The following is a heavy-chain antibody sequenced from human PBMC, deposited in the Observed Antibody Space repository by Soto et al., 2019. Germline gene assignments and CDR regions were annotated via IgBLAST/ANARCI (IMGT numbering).Heavy chain of an antibody. V-gene: IGHV3-23*01. Sequence: EVQLLESGGGLVQPGGSLRLSCAASGFTFNSYAMSWVRQAPGKGMEWVSGISGSGGSTYYADSVKGRFTISRDNSKNTLHLPMNSLRHEDTEVYYCANRIAAALNYWGQGTLVTVSS. CDR2: ISGSGGST. D-gene: IGHD6-13*01. CDR1: GFTFNSYA. CDR3: ANRIAAALNY. J-gene: IGHJ4*02.